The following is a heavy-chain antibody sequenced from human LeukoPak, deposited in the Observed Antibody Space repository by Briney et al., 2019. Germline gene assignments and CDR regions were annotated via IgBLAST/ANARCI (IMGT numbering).Heavy chain of an antibody. CDR1: GYTLTGYY. J-gene: IGHJ4*02. CDR2: INPNSGGT. CDR3: ARDSDTAMVL. D-gene: IGHD5-18*01. Sequence: ASVKVSCKASGYTLTGYYMHWVRQAPGQGLEWMGWINPNSGGTNYAQKFQGWVTMTRDTSISTAYMELSRLGSDDTVVYYCARDSDTAMVLWGQGTLVTVSS. V-gene: IGHV1-2*04.